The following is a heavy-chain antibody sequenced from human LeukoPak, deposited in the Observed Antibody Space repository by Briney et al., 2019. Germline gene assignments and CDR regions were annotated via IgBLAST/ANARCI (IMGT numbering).Heavy chain of an antibody. V-gene: IGHV1-69*13. CDR1: GGTFSSYA. Sequence: ASVKVSCKASGGTFSSYAISWVRQAPGQGLEWMGGIIPIFGTANYAQKFQGRVTITADESTSTAYMELSSLRSEDTAVYYCARWAARPGGTGSAYDYWGQGTLVTVSS. D-gene: IGHD6-6*01. CDR2: IIPIFGTA. J-gene: IGHJ4*02. CDR3: ARWAARPGGTGSAYDY.